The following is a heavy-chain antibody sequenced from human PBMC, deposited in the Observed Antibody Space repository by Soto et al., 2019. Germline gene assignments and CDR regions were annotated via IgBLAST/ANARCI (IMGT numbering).Heavy chain of an antibody. CDR3: ARWYGGSLDY. CDR1: GGSISSYY. Sequence: SETLSLTCTVSGGSISSYYWSWIRQPPGKGLEWIGYIYYSGSTNYNPSLKSRVTISVDTSKNQFSLKLSSVTAADTAVYYCARWYGGSLDYWGQGTPVTVSS. J-gene: IGHJ4*02. CDR2: IYYSGST. V-gene: IGHV4-59*01. D-gene: IGHD4-17*01.